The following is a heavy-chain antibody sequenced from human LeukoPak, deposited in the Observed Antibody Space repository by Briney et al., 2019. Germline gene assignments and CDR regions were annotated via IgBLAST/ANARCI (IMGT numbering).Heavy chain of an antibody. J-gene: IGHJ4*02. V-gene: IGHV5-51*01. CDR1: GYSFTSYW. CDR2: IYPGDSDT. Sequence: GESLKISCKGSGYSFTSYWIGWVRQMPGKGLEWMGIIYPGDSDTRYSPSFQGQVTISADKSISTAYLQWSSLKASDTAMYYCARLGVYYGSGSHYNDHNGDYWGQGTLVTVSS. D-gene: IGHD3-10*01. CDR3: ARLGVYYGSGSHYNDHNGDY.